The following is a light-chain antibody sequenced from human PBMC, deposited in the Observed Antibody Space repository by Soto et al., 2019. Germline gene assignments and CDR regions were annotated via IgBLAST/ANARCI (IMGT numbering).Light chain of an antibody. CDR3: QQFGRSPGFT. V-gene: IGKV3-20*01. J-gene: IGKJ3*01. CDR1: QSINTRY. Sequence: EIVLTQSPGTISLSPGEIATLSCSASQSINTRYLARYQQKPGQAPRLLIYSSSSRATGIPDRFSGSVSGKHFTFTISRLEPENFAVYYCQQFGRSPGFTSGPGTIGAIK. CDR2: SSS.